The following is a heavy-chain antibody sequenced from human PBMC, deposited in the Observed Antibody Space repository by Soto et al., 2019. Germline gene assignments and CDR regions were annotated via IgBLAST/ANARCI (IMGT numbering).Heavy chain of an antibody. CDR1: GFTFSTYC. CDR3: ARGWGYFASSGFPHLYAMDV. J-gene: IGHJ6*02. D-gene: IGHD3-22*01. CDR2: IKEDGSEK. Sequence: XGSLRLTCAASGFTFSTYCMSWVRQAPGKGLEWVANIKEDGSEKYYVDSVEGRFTISRDNAKNSLYLQMTSLRAGDTALYYCARGWGYFASSGFPHLYAMDVWGQGTTVTVSS. V-gene: IGHV3-7*01.